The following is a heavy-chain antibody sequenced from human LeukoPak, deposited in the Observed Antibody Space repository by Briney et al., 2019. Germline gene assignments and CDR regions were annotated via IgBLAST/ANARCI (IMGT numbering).Heavy chain of an antibody. D-gene: IGHD3-22*01. CDR1: GFTFSSFA. J-gene: IGHJ4*02. CDR3: ARDQAYYYNSLGDY. Sequence: QSGGSLRLSCAASGFTFSSFAMHWVRQAPGKGLEWVAVISYDGSNQYYADSMKGRFTISRDNSKNTLYLQMNGLRAEDTAVYYCARDQAYYYNSLGDYWGQGTPVTVSS. CDR2: ISYDGSNQ. V-gene: IGHV3-30*04.